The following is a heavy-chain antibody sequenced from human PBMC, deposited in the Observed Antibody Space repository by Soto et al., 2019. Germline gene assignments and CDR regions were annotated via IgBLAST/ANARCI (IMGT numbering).Heavy chain of an antibody. V-gene: IGHV5-51*01. J-gene: IGHJ6*02. CDR3: ARQDIVVVPAASSYYYYGMDV. Sequence: GESLKISCKGSGYSFTSYWIGWVRQMPGKGLEWMGIIYPGDSDTRYSPSFQGQVTISADKSISTAYLQWSSLKASDTAMYYCARQDIVVVPAASSYYYYGMDVWGQGTTVTVSS. D-gene: IGHD2-2*01. CDR2: IYPGDSDT. CDR1: GYSFTSYW.